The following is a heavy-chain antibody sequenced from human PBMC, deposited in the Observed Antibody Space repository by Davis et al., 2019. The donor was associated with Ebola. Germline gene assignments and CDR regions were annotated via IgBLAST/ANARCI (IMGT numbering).Heavy chain of an antibody. D-gene: IGHD2-2*01. CDR1: VYTFPNYY. CDR2: INPNDGRT. V-gene: IGHV1-46*01. J-gene: IGHJ3*02. Sequence: AASVKVSCKASVYTFPNYYMLWVRQAPGQGLEWMGMINPNDGRTIYAQKFQGRVTMTTDTSTSTAYMELRSLRSDDTAVYYCAKEGSSSDSWGAFDIWGQGPMVTVSS. CDR3: AKEGSSSDSWGAFDI.